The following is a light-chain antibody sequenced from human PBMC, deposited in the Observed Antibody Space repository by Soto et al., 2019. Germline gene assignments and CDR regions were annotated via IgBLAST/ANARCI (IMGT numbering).Light chain of an antibody. J-gene: IGLJ2*01. CDR2: DTN. CDR1: TSNIVNNF. Sequence: QSVVTQPPSVSAAPGQMVTISCSGRTSNIVNNFVSWYQQLPGTAPKLLIYDTNKRPSGIPHRFSGSKSGTSATLDITGLQTGDEAVYFCGSWDYTLSAVVFGGGTKLTVL. CDR3: GSWDYTLSAVV. V-gene: IGLV1-51*01.